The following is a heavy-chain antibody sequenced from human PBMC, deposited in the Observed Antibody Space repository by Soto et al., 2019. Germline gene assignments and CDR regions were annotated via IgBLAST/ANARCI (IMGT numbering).Heavy chain of an antibody. CDR1: GFTFSTDW. V-gene: IGHV3-74*01. CDR3: ARGDPTYFDY. J-gene: IGHJ4*02. D-gene: IGHD1-26*01. CDR2: ITAAGTST. Sequence: EVQLMESGGGLVQPGGALRLSCAASGFTFSTDWMHWVRQAQGEGLVWLSRITAAGTSTSSADSGNGRFPISRDNDKHTLYLQRNSLIAEDTAMDYGARGDPTYFDYLGQGILGTVSS.